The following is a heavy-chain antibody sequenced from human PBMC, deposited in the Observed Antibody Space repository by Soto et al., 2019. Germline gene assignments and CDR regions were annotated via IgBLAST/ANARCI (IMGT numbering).Heavy chain of an antibody. Sequence: PVGSLRLSCAASGFTFHVYAMSWVRQAPGKGLEWVSGVNDDGDKSYYGDSVRGRFTISRDNSKRMMYLEMSSLRAEDTAIYYCAKPEGLHYFYGMDVWGHGTAVTVSS. V-gene: IGHV3-23*01. CDR1: GFTFHVYA. D-gene: IGHD2-15*01. CDR2: VNDDGDKS. J-gene: IGHJ6*02. CDR3: AKPEGLHYFYGMDV.